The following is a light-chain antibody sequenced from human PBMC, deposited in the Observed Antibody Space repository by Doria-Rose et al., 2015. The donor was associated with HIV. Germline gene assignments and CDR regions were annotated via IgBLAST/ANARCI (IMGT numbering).Light chain of an antibody. CDR2: DAS. CDR1: QDISNY. J-gene: IGKJ2*01. CDR3: QQYDDLPYT. V-gene: IGKV1-33*01. Sequence: DIRVTQSLSSLSASVGDRLTITCQASQDISNYLNWYQQKPGKAPKLLIYDASNLERGVPSRFSGSGSGTDFTFTISSLQPEDIATYYCQQYDDLPYT.